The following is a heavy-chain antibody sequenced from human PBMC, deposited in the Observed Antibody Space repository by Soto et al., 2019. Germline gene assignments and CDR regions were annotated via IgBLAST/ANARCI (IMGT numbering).Heavy chain of an antibody. CDR1: GGSISSGGYS. CDR2: IYHSGST. J-gene: IGHJ3*02. Sequence: QLQLQESGSGLVKPSQTLSLTCAVSGGSISSGGYSWSWIRQPPVKGLEWIGYIYHSGSTYYNPSLKCRVTISVDRSKNQFSLKLSSVTAADTAVYYCDSSCGGSGGNSLGPDAFDIWGQGTMVTVSS. CDR3: DSSCGGSGGNSLGPDAFDI. D-gene: IGHD2-21*02. V-gene: IGHV4-30-2*01.